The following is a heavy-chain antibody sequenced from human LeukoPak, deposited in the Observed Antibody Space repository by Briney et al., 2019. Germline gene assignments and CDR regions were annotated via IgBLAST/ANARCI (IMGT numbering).Heavy chain of an antibody. D-gene: IGHD1-26*01. J-gene: IGHJ4*02. CDR2: INTNTGNP. CDR1: GYTFSSYT. V-gene: IGHV7-4-1*02. Sequence: GASVKVSCKASGYTFSSYTMNWVRQAPGQGLEWTGWINTNTGNPTYAQDYTGRFVFSLDTSVSTTYLQISRLKAEDTAVYYCASGPSYSGSNEYFDSWGQGTLVTVSS. CDR3: ASGPSYSGSNEYFDS.